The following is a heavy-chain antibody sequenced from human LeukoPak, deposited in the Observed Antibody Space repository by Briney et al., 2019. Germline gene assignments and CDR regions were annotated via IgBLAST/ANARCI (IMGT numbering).Heavy chain of an antibody. D-gene: IGHD6-19*01. CDR3: ARGASGWYWGLDY. Sequence: GGSLRLSCAASGFTFSSYWMSWVRRAPGKGLEWVANIKQDGSEKYYVDSVKGRFTISRDNAKNSLYLQMNSLRAEDTAVYYCARGASGWYWGLDYWGQGTLVTVSS. V-gene: IGHV3-7*01. CDR2: IKQDGSEK. CDR1: GFTFSSYW. J-gene: IGHJ4*02.